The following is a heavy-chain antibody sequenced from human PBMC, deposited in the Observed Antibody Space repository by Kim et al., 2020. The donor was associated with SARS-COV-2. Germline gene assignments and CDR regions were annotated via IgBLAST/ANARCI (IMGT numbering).Heavy chain of an antibody. CDR2: IKQDGSEK. CDR3: ARDRSTGGWFGELPTSF. D-gene: IGHD3-10*01. J-gene: IGHJ4*02. Sequence: GGSLRLSCAASGFTFSSYWMSWVRQAPGKGVEWVANIKQDGSEKYYVDSVKGRFTISRDNAKNSLYLQMNSLRAEDTAVYYCARDRSTGGWFGELPTSFWGQGTLVTVSS. CDR1: GFTFSSYW. V-gene: IGHV3-7*01.